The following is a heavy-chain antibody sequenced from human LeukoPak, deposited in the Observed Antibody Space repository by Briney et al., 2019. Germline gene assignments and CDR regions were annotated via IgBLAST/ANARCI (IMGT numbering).Heavy chain of an antibody. CDR2: IKQDGSEK. Sequence: PGGSLRLSCAAPGFTFSSYWMSWVRQAPGKGLEWVANIKQDGSEKYYVDSVKGRFTISRDNAKNSLYLQMNSLRAEDTAVYYCAEAQGNVGSLDYWGQGTLVTVSS. V-gene: IGHV3-7*01. J-gene: IGHJ4*02. CDR3: AEAQGNVGSLDY. CDR1: GFTFSSYW. D-gene: IGHD1-1*01.